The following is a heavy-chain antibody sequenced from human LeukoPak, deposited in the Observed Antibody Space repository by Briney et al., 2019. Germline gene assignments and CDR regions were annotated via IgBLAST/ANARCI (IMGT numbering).Heavy chain of an antibody. V-gene: IGHV3-30*18. CDR2: ISYDGSNK. CDR1: GFTFSNYD. D-gene: IGHD1-7*01. Sequence: GGSLRLSCAASGFTFSNYDMHWVRQAPGKGLEWVAVISYDGSNKYYADSVKGRFIISRDNSKNTVYLQMNSLRAEDTAVYYCAKDRDGTTFDNWGQGTLVTVSS. J-gene: IGHJ4*02. CDR3: AKDRDGTTFDN.